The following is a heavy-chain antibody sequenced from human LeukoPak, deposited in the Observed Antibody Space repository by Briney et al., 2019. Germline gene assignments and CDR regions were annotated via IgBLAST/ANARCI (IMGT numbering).Heavy chain of an antibody. D-gene: IGHD3-3*01. CDR2: ISYDGSNK. J-gene: IGHJ4*02. CDR1: GFTFSSYW. CDR3: AKAAAYYDF. V-gene: IGHV3-30*18. Sequence: PGGSLRLSCAASGFTFSSYWMHWVRQAPGKGLEWVAVISYDGSNKYYADSVKGRFTISRDNSKNTLYLQMNSLRAEDTAVYYCAKAAAYYDFGGQGTLVTVSS.